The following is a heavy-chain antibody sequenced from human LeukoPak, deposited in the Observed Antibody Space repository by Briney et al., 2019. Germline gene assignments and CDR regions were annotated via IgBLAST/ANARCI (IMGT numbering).Heavy chain of an antibody. CDR2: INPSGGST. V-gene: IGHV1-46*01. Sequence: VSVKVSCKASEYTLTSYYLHWVRQAPGQGLEWMAIINPSGGSTSHAQKFQGRVTMTRDTSASTVYMELSSLRSEDTAVYYCASVHKHGMDVWGQGTTVTVSS. CDR1: EYTLTSYY. D-gene: IGHD6-6*01. J-gene: IGHJ6*02. CDR3: ASVHKHGMDV.